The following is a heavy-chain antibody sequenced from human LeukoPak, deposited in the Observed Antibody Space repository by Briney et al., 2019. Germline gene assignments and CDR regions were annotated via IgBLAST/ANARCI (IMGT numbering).Heavy chain of an antibody. CDR1: GYSFTSYW. J-gene: IGHJ2*01. CDR3: ARPISGIAVADPGYFDL. Sequence: GESLKISYKGSGYSFTSYWIGWVRQMPGKGLEWMGIIYPGDSDTRYSPSFQGQVTISADKSISTAYLQWSSLKASDTAMYYCARPISGIAVADPGYFDLWGRGTLVTVSS. CDR2: IYPGDSDT. D-gene: IGHD6-19*01. V-gene: IGHV5-51*01.